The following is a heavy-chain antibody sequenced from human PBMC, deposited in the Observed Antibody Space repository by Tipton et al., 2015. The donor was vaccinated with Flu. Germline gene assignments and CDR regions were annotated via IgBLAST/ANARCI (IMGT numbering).Heavy chain of an antibody. Sequence: TLSLTCAVSGDSIGSFYWNWIRQPPGKGLEWIGYIYNSEYTKYNPSLRSRVTISVDTSKKQFSLQLRSVTAADTAVYYCARDPSLGMPDYFDYWGQGTLVTASS. D-gene: IGHD2-2*01. CDR3: ARDPSLGMPDYFDY. J-gene: IGHJ4*02. CDR1: GDSIGSFY. CDR2: IYNSEYT. V-gene: IGHV4-59*12.